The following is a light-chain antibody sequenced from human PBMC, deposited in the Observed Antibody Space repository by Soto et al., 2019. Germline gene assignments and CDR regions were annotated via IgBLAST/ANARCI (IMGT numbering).Light chain of an antibody. Sequence: DIQITQSPSSLSASVGYRFTITCQASQSISSWLAWYQHKPGKAPKLLIYYASSLESGVPSRFTGSGSGTEFTLTISSLQNDDFATYYCQQYNSYSATFATGTKVD. CDR1: QSISSW. J-gene: IGKJ3*01. CDR2: YAS. CDR3: QQYNSYSAT. V-gene: IGKV1-5*01.